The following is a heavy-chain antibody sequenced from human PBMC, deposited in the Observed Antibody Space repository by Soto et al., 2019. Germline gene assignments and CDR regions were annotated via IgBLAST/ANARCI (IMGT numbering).Heavy chain of an antibody. J-gene: IGHJ5*02. V-gene: IGHV3-33*01. Sequence: GGSLRLSCAASGFTFSSYGMHWVRQAPGKGLEWVAVIWYDGSNKYYADSVKGRFTISRDNSKNTLYLQMNSLRAEDTAVYYCARGPYYDFWSGYENINWFDPWGQGTLVTVSS. CDR3: ARGPYYDFWSGYENINWFDP. CDR2: IWYDGSNK. CDR1: GFTFSSYG. D-gene: IGHD3-3*01.